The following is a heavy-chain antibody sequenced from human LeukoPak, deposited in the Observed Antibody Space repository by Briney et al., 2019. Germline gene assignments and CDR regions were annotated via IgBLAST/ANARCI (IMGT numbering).Heavy chain of an antibody. J-gene: IGHJ3*01. CDR1: GFTFSSYG. CDR2: IRYDGSNK. Sequence: GGSLRLSCAASGFTFSSYGMHWVRQAPGKGLEWVAFIRYDGSNKYYADSVKGRFTISRDNSKNTLYLQMNSLRAEDTAVYFCARDILDYELLPGAFDLWGQGTLVSVSS. D-gene: IGHD3-16*01. V-gene: IGHV3-30*02. CDR3: ARDILDYELLPGAFDL.